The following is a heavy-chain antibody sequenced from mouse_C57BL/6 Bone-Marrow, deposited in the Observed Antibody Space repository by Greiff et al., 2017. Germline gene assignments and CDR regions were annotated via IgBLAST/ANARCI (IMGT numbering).Heavy chain of an antibody. CDR3: VNGNYYYWYIDV. D-gene: IGHD2-1*01. CDR2: ISSTSNNSAT. Sequence: EVKLLESGGGLVQPKGSLKLSCAASGFSFNTYAMNWVRQAPGKGLEWVARISSTSNNSATYYADSVKDRFTISRDASESMLYLQMNNFKAEEADMYYCVNGNYYYWYIDVWGTGTTVTVSS. J-gene: IGHJ1*03. CDR1: GFSFNTYA. V-gene: IGHV10-1*01.